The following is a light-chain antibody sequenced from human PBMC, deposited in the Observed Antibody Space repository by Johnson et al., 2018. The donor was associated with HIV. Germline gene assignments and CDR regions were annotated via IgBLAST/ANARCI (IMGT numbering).Light chain of an antibody. V-gene: IGLV1-51*01. CDR1: NSNIGNNY. J-gene: IGLJ1*01. Sequence: QAVLTQPPSVSAAPGQKVTISCSGSNSNIGNNYVSWYQQLPGTAPKLLIYDNNKRPSRIPDRFAGSKSGTSATLGITGLQTGDEADYYCETWDSSLSGYYVFGTGTKLTVL. CDR3: ETWDSSLSGYYV. CDR2: DNN.